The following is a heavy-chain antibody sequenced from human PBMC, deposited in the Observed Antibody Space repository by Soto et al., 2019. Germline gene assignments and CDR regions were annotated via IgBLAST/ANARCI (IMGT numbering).Heavy chain of an antibody. CDR2: IYSGGST. CDR3: ARDSLVGTGTTYGMDV. CDR1: GFTVSSNY. J-gene: IGHJ6*02. V-gene: IGHV3-53*01. D-gene: IGHD1-7*01. Sequence: GGSLRLSCAASGFTVSSNYMSWVRQAPGKGLEWVSVIYSGGSTYYADSVKGRFTISRDNSKNTLYLQMNSLRAEDTAVYYCARDSLVGTGTTYGMDVWGQGTTVTVSS.